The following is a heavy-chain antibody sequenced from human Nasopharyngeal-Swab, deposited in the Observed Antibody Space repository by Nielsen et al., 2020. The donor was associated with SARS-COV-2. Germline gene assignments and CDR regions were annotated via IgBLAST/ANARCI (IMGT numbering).Heavy chain of an antibody. V-gene: IGHV1-8*01. CDR3: ARGRDQLVPGLNYYYGMDV. CDR2: MNPNSGNT. Sequence: ASVKVSCKASGYTFTSYDINWVRQAPGQGLEWMGWMNPNSGNTGYAQKFQGRVTMTRNTSISTAYMELSSLRSEDTAVYYCARGRDQLVPGLNYYYGMDVWGQGTTVTVSS. CDR1: GYTFTSYD. J-gene: IGHJ6*02. D-gene: IGHD6-6*01.